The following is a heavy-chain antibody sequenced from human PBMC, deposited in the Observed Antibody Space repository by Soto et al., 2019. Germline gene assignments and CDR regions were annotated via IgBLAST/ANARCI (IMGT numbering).Heavy chain of an antibody. Sequence: QVQLVESGGGVVQPGRSLRLSCVAYGFTFSDYAMHWVRQAPGEGLEWVAAISYDGRNKYYADSVKGRYTISRDDSKNTLYLQMNSLRSEDTSMYYCARAPDGMDVWGQGTTVTVSS. CDR1: GFTFSDYA. CDR3: ARAPDGMDV. V-gene: IGHV3-30*04. J-gene: IGHJ6*02. CDR2: ISYDGRNK.